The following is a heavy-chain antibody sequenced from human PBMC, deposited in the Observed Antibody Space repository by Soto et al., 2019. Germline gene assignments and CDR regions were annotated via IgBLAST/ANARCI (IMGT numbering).Heavy chain of an antibody. CDR2: IYYSGRT. CDR1: GGSISDYQ. Sequence: QVQLQESGPGLVRPSETLSLTCSISGGSISDYQWNWIRQPPGKGLEWIGYIYYSGRTNYNPSLKSRVTIALDTSTKQFSLRLTSVTAADTAVYYCARMRGLGEISPYFDYLGQGTLVTVSS. V-gene: IGHV4-59*01. CDR3: ARMRGLGEISPYFDY. J-gene: IGHJ4*02. D-gene: IGHD3-16*02.